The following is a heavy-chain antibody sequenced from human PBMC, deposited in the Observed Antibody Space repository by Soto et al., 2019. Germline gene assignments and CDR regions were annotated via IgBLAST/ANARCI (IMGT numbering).Heavy chain of an antibody. CDR1: GFTSTKYA. CDR3: AKETGELLFRQGRDV. V-gene: IGHV3-23*01. Sequence: EEQLLESGGRLVQPGESLRLSCEASGFTSTKYAMSWVRQAPGKGLEWVSAIDGSDDSTYYTDSVKGRFSISRDKSKNTVYLQMNILRDEDSALYYCAKETGELLFRQGRDVLGIWTMVSVSS. D-gene: IGHD2-21*02. CDR2: IDGSDDST. J-gene: IGHJ3*01.